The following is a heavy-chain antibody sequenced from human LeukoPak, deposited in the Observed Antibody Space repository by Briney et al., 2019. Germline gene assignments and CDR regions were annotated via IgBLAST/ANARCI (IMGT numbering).Heavy chain of an antibody. CDR3: ASADFWSHFLDY. V-gene: IGHV3-7*01. CDR2: IKQGGSGK. CDR1: GFTFSSYA. D-gene: IGHD3-3*01. J-gene: IGHJ4*02. Sequence: GGSLRLSCAASGFTFSSYAMNWVRQAPGKGLEWVANIKQGGSGKYYVDSVKGRFTIFRGHARNSLYLQMDSLRAEDTAVYYCASADFWSHFLDYWGPGTLVTVSS.